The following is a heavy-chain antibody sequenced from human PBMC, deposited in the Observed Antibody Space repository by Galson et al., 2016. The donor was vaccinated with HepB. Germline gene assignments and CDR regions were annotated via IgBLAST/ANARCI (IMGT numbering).Heavy chain of an antibody. V-gene: IGHV4-39*01. J-gene: IGHJ4*02. Sequence: SETLSLTCTVSGGSISSTTYYWGWIRQPPGKGLEWVGSMYYSGITYYNSSLKSRVTISVDTTKNQLSLRLRSGTAADTAVYYCARLFPPDYGDHVGYFDRWGQGTLVTVSS. CDR3: ARLFPPDYGDHVGYFDR. CDR1: GGSISSTTYY. D-gene: IGHD4-17*01. CDR2: MYYSGIT.